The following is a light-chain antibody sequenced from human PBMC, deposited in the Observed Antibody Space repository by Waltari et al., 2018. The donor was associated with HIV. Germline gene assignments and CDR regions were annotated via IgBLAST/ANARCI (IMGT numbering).Light chain of an antibody. CDR1: SSHVGAYKY. J-gene: IGLJ2*01. Sequence: QSALTQPPPASGCPGQTVTISCPRTSSHVGAYKYAPWFQQPPGKAPKLMIYDVTKRPSGVPDRFSGSKSGNTASLTVSGLQAEDEADYYCASHAGSKDVFGGGTRLTVL. V-gene: IGLV2-8*01. CDR2: DVT. CDR3: ASHAGSKDV.